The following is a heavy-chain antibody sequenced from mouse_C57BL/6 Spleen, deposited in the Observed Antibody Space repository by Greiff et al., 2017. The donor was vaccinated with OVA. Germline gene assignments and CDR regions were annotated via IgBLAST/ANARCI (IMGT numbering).Heavy chain of an antibody. V-gene: IGHV1-76*01. CDR2: IYPGSGNT. CDR3: ARWGDGYLYYFDY. CDR1: GYTFTDYY. D-gene: IGHD2-3*01. Sequence: VKLMESGAELVRPGASVKLSCKASGYTFTDYYINWVKQRPGQGLEWIARIYPGSGNTYYNEKFKGKATLTAEKSSSTAYMQLSSLTSEDSAVYFCARWGDGYLYYFDYWGQGTTLTVSS. J-gene: IGHJ2*01.